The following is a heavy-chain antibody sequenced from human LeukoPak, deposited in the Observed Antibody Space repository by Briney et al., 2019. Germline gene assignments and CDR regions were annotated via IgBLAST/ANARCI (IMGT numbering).Heavy chain of an antibody. CDR2: ISSGSSTM. D-gene: IGHD2-2*01. J-gene: IGHJ3*02. Sequence: GGSLRLSCAASGFTFRTYTMNWVRQAPGEGLEWISYISSGSSTMYYADSVKGRFTISRDNAKNSLYLQMNSLRAEDTAVYYCARGMGDIVVVPAAVGRGAFDIWGQGTMVTVSS. V-gene: IGHV3-48*04. CDR3: ARGMGDIVVVPAAVGRGAFDI. CDR1: GFTFRTYT.